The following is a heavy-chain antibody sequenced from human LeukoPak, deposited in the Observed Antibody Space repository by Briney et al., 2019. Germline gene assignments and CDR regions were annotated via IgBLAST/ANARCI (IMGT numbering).Heavy chain of an antibody. CDR1: GDSISTSSYY. Sequence: ETLSLTCTVSGDSISTSSYYWGWIRQPPGKGLEWVSAISGSAAATFYADSVKGRFTISRDNSRSTLYLQMNSLRAEDTAVYYCAKRGPGSPQSGKYFFDYWGQGTLVTVSS. CDR2: ISGSAAAT. CDR3: AKRGPGSPQSGKYFFDY. V-gene: IGHV3-23*01. J-gene: IGHJ4*02. D-gene: IGHD3-10*01.